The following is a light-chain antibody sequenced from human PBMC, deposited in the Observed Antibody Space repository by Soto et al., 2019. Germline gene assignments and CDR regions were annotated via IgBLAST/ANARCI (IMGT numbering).Light chain of an antibody. CDR2: DAS. CDR1: QSISSY. CDR3: QQSYSTPGYT. V-gene: IGKV1-39*01. Sequence: DIQMTQSPSSLSASVGDRVTITCRASQSISSYLNWYQQKPGKAPKLLIYDASSLQSGFPSRFSGSGSGTDFTLTISSLQPEDFATYYCQQSYSTPGYTFGQGTKLEIK. J-gene: IGKJ2*01.